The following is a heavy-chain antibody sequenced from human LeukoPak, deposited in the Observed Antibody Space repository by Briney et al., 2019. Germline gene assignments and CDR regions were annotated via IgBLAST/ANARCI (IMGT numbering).Heavy chain of an antibody. CDR3: ARPTMVRGVIRY. Sequence: PGRSLRLSCAASGFTFSSYAMHWVRQAPGKGLEWVAVISYDGSNKYYADSVKGRFTISRDNSKSTLYLQMNSLRAEDTAVYYCARPTMVRGVIRYWGQGTLVTVSS. V-gene: IGHV3-30-3*01. CDR2: ISYDGSNK. J-gene: IGHJ4*02. CDR1: GFTFSSYA. D-gene: IGHD3-10*01.